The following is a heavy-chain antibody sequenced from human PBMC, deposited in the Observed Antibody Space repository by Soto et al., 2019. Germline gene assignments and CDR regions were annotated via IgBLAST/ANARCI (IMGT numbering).Heavy chain of an antibody. CDR3: ARDNGYYYYYGMDV. J-gene: IGHJ6*02. V-gene: IGHV1-69*13. CDR1: GGTFSSYA. CDR2: IIPIFGTA. Sequence: ASVKVSCKASGGTFSSYAISWVRQAPGQGLEWMGGIIPIFGTANYAQKFQGRVTITADESTSTAYMELSSLRSGDTAVYYCARDNGYYYYYGMDVWGQGTTVTVSS. D-gene: IGHD2-8*01.